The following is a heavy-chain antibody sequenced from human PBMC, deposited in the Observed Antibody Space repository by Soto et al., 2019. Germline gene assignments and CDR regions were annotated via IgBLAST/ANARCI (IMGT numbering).Heavy chain of an antibody. CDR2: IKSKTDGGTT. CDR3: TTEYYYDSSGYYYTPDS. CDR1: GFTFSNAW. D-gene: IGHD3-22*01. V-gene: IGHV3-15*07. Sequence: GGSLRLSCAASGFTFSNAWMNWVRQAPGKGLEWVGRIKSKTDGGTTDYTAPVKGRFTISRDESKTTLYLQMNSLKTEDTAVYYPTTEYYYDSSGYYYTPDSWGQETPVTVS. J-gene: IGHJ5*01.